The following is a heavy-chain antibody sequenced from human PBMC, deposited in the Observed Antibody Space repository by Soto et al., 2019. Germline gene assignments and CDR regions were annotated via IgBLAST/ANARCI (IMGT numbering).Heavy chain of an antibody. Sequence: SDTLSLTCAVYGGSFSGYYWSWIRQPPGKGLEWIGEINHSGSTNYNPSLKSRVTISVDTSKNQFSLKLSSVTAADTAVYYCARESYDSSGYDYWGQGTLVTVSS. CDR3: ARESYDSSGYDY. CDR1: GGSFSGYY. V-gene: IGHV4-34*01. CDR2: INHSGST. J-gene: IGHJ4*02. D-gene: IGHD3-22*01.